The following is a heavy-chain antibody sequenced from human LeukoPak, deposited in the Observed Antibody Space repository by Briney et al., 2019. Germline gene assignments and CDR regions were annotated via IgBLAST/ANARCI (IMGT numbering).Heavy chain of an antibody. CDR2: IQPDGSEQ. V-gene: IGHV3-7*01. J-gene: IGHJ4*02. CDR3: ARDRVTAPIDY. D-gene: IGHD2-21*02. CDR1: GFTFRSKW. Sequence: GGSLRLSCAASGFTFRSKWMSWVRQAPGKGLEWVGNIQPDGSEQYPVDSVKGRFTISRDNARNSLFLQMNSLRVEDTAVYYCARDRVTAPIDYWGQGTLVTVSS.